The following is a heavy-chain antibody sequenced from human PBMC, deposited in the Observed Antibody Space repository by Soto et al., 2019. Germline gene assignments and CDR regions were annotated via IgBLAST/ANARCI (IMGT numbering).Heavy chain of an antibody. V-gene: IGHV4-34*01. CDR2: INHSGRT. D-gene: IGHD1-1*01. Sequence: SETLSLTCAVYGGSFSGYYWSWIRQPPGKGLEWIGEINHSGRTNYNPSLKSRGTISVDTSKNQFSLKLSSVTAADTAVYYCARASAGGWNVGQEAFDIWGQGTMVTVSS. CDR1: GGSFSGYY. J-gene: IGHJ3*02. CDR3: ARASAGGWNVGQEAFDI.